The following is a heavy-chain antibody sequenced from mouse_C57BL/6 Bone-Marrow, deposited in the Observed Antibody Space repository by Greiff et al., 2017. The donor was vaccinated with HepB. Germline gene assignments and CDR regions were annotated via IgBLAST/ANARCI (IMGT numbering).Heavy chain of an antibody. CDR1: GYAFTNYL. CDR2: INPGSGGT. V-gene: IGHV1-54*01. Sequence: VKLMESGAELVRPGTSVKVSCKASGYAFTNYLIEWVKQRPGQGLEWIGVINPGSGGTNYNEKFKGKATLTADKSSSTAYMQLSSLTSEDSAVYFCARSNDYPWYFDVWGTGTTVTVSS. D-gene: IGHD2-4*01. CDR3: ARSNDYPWYFDV. J-gene: IGHJ1*03.